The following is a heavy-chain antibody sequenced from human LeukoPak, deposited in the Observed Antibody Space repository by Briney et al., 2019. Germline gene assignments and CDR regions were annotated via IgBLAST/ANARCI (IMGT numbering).Heavy chain of an antibody. V-gene: IGHV4-34*01. J-gene: IGHJ4*02. CDR1: GFSFSSYA. CDR3: ARGPLVVAQPPFDY. D-gene: IGHD2-15*01. Sequence: GSLRLSCAASGFSFSSYAMVWVRQAPGKGLEWIGEINHSGSTNYNPSLKSRVTISVDMSKNQFSLKLSSVTAADTAVYYCARGPLVVAQPPFDYWGQGTLVTVSS. CDR2: INHSGST.